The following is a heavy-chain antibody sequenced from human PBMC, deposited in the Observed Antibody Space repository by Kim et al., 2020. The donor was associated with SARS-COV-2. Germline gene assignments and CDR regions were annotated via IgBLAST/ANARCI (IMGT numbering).Heavy chain of an antibody. CDR3: ATQRGFQLVFDS. Sequence: ASVKVSCKASASNFSSYSFHWVRQAPGQGLDWMGWLNADTAYTKTAARFQDRVTITTDTPATTVFLELSNLESEDTAVYYCATQRGFQLVFDSWGQGSLVTVSS. V-gene: IGHV1-3*01. J-gene: IGHJ4*02. CDR2: LNADTAYT. D-gene: IGHD3-10*01. CDR1: ASNFSSYS.